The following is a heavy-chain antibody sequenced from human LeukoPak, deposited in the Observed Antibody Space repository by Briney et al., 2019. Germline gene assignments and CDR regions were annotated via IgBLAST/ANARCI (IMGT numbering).Heavy chain of an antibody. CDR2: IYYSGST. D-gene: IGHD6-19*01. Sequence: PSETLSLTCTVSGGSISSGGYYWCWIHQHPGKGLEWIGYIYYSGSTYYNPSLKSRVTISVDTSKNQFSLKLSSVTAADTAVYYCARDSHAVAGYNWFDPWGQGTLVTVSS. CDR3: ARDSHAVAGYNWFDP. V-gene: IGHV4-31*03. CDR1: GGSISSGGYY. J-gene: IGHJ5*02.